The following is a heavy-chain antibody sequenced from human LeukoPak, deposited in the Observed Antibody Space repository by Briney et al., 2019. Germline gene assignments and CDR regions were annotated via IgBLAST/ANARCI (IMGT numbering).Heavy chain of an antibody. CDR2: ISGNGGST. Sequence: GGSLRLSCAASGFTFSSYAMSWVRQAPGKGLEWVSAISGNGGSTYYADSVKGRFTISRDNSKNTLYLQMNSLRAEDTAVYYCAKDRRAYCSSTSCYNDAFDIWGQGTMVTVSS. CDR1: GFTFSSYA. J-gene: IGHJ3*02. D-gene: IGHD2-2*02. CDR3: AKDRRAYCSSTSCYNDAFDI. V-gene: IGHV3-23*01.